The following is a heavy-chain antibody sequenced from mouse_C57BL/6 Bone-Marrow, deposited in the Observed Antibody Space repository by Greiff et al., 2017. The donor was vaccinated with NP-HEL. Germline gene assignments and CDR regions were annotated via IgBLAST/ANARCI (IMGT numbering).Heavy chain of an antibody. CDR3: TGRYCDSAWFAY. D-gene: IGHD2-14*01. Sequence: QVQLKESGAELVRPGASVTLSCKASGYTFTDYEMHWVKQTPVHGLEWIGAIDPETGGTAYNQKFKGKAILTADKSSSTAYMELRSLTSEDSAVYYCTGRYCDSAWFAYGGQGTLVTVTA. V-gene: IGHV1-15*01. CDR1: GYTFTDYE. CDR2: IDPETGGT. J-gene: IGHJ3*01.